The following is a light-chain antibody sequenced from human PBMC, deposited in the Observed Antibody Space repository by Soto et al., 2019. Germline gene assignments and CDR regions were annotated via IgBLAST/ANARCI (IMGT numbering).Light chain of an antibody. CDR3: QLSYSTLWT. J-gene: IGKJ1*01. V-gene: IGKV1-39*01. Sequence: ASVGESVNITCRASQSISSYLNWYQQKPGKAPKLLIYAASSLQSGVPSRFICTGSGTDFTLASSSLIPEDLPTYYFQLSYSTLWTSGEGTKVDIK. CDR2: AAS. CDR1: QSISSY.